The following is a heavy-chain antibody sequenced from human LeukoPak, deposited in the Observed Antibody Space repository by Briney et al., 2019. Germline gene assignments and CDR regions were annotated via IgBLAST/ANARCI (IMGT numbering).Heavy chain of an antibody. D-gene: IGHD3-10*01. J-gene: IGHJ4*02. CDR2: IWHDGSKK. CDR1: GFSFSTYG. Sequence: GGSLRLSCAASGFSFSTYGMHWVRQAPGKGLEWLALIWHDGSKKYYADSVKGRFTISRDNSKNTLYLQLNDLRAEDTGFYYSAGDTPLGGDYYFEYWGQGTLVTVSS. CDR3: AGDTPLGGDYYFEY. V-gene: IGHV3-33*01.